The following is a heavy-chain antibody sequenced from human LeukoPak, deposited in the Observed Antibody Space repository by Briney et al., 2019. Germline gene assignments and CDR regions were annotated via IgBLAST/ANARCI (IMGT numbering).Heavy chain of an antibody. D-gene: IGHD5-18*01. Sequence: EASVKVSCKASGYTFNSYGISWGRQAPGQGLEWMGWIGAYNGNTNYAQKLQGRVTMTTDTSTSTAYMELRSLRSDDTAVYYCARVKGLSAMVLGGMDVWGQGTTVTVSS. CDR3: ARVKGLSAMVLGGMDV. CDR1: GYTFNSYG. V-gene: IGHV1-18*01. J-gene: IGHJ6*02. CDR2: IGAYNGNT.